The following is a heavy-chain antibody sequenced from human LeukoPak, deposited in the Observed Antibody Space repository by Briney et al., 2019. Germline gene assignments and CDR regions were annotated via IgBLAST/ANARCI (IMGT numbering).Heavy chain of an antibody. V-gene: IGHV3-48*04. CDR2: ISSGSSTI. CDR1: GFTFSNYA. CDR3: ARGRGNDY. J-gene: IGHJ4*02. Sequence: GGSLRLSCAGSGFTFSNYAMSWVRQAPGKGPEWLSYISSGSSTIYYADSVKGRFTISRDNAKNSLYLQMSSLRAEDTAVYYCARGRGNDYWGQGTLVTVSS.